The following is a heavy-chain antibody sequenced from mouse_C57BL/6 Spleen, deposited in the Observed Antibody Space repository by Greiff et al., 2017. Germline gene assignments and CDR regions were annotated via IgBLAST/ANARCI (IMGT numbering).Heavy chain of an antibody. V-gene: IGHV1-64*01. Sequence: QVQLQQPGAELVKPGASVKLSCKASGYTFTSYWMHWVKQRPGQGLEWIGMIHPNSGSTNYNEKFKSKATLTVDKSSSTAYMQLSSLTSEDSAVYYWAREGEYDYDWGDYWGQGTTLTVSS. J-gene: IGHJ2*01. CDR2: IHPNSGST. CDR3: AREGEYDYDWGDY. CDR1: GYTFTSYW. D-gene: IGHD2-4*01.